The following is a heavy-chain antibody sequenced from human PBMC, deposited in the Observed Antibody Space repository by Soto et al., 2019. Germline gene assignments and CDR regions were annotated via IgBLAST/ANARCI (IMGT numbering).Heavy chain of an antibody. CDR2: TYYRSKWYY. CDR3: AKGDQYSGRIFDY. Sequence: SQTFSLIGVTTEQSGLSHSAVWSAVRQSPSRDLEWPGRTYYRSKWYYDYAVSVRGRITINPDTCKNQYSLQLNSVTPADTAAYLCAKGDQYSGRIFDYRRQGTSVPVSS. CDR1: EQSGLSHSAV. V-gene: IGHV6-1*01. D-gene: IGHD5-18*01. J-gene: IGHJ5*01.